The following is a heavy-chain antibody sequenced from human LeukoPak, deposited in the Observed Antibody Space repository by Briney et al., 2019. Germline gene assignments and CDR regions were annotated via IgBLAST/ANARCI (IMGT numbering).Heavy chain of an antibody. CDR1: GFTFSSYG. Sequence: PGGSLRLSCAASGFTFSSYGMHWVRQAPGKGLEWVSAISGSGGSTYYADSVKGRFTISRDNSKNTLYLQMNSLRAEDTAVYYCAKDRNILLWFGELFYYWGQGTLVTVSS. CDR2: ISGSGGST. D-gene: IGHD3-10*01. V-gene: IGHV3-23*01. CDR3: AKDRNILLWFGELFYY. J-gene: IGHJ4*02.